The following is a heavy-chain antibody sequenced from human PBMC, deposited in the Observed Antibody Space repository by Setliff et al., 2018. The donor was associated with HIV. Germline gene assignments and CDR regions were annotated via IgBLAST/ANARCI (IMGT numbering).Heavy chain of an antibody. CDR3: ARSYYNFANGYYYYYYMDV. CDR1: NGSINGYY. J-gene: IGHJ6*03. CDR2: ISHTGST. D-gene: IGHD3-3*01. V-gene: IGHV4-59*01. Sequence: PSETLSLTCSVSNGSINGYYWTWIRQPPGKGLEWIGYISHTGSTNYNPSLKSRVTISVDTSKNQFSLKLSSVTAADTAVYYCARSYYNFANGYYYYYYMDVWGKGTTVTVSS.